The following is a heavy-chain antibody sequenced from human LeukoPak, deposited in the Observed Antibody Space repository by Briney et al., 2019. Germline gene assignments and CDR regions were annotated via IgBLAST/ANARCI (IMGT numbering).Heavy chain of an antibody. CDR2: IKQDGSET. CDR3: AKASAGYFDY. V-gene: IGHV3-7*01. J-gene: IGHJ4*02. Sequence: GGSLRLCCAASGFTFSNYWMSWVRQAPGKGLELVANIKQDGSETYYVDSVKGRFTISRDNAKNSLSLLMNSLRAEDTAVYYCAKASAGYFDYWGQGALVTVSS. CDR1: GFTFSNYW.